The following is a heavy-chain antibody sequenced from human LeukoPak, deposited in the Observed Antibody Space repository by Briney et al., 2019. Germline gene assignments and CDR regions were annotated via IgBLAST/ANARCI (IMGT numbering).Heavy chain of an antibody. J-gene: IGHJ4*02. CDR2: IISNTYGGTT. D-gene: IGHD5-24*01. Sequence: GGSLRLSCAASGFTFNNAWMSWVRQAPGKGLEWVGRIISNTYGGTTNYAAPVKGRFTISRDDSKSMSYLQMNSLKIEDTAVYYCTTIRDLDYWGQGTLVTVSS. CDR3: TTIRDLDY. CDR1: GFTFNNAW. V-gene: IGHV3-15*01.